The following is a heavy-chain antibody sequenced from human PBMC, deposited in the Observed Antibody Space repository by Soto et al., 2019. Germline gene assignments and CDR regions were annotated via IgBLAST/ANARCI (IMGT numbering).Heavy chain of an antibody. D-gene: IGHD2-2*01. CDR1: GFSLSTSGMC. CDR2: IDWDDDK. V-gene: IGHV2-70*11. Sequence: SGPTLVNPTQTLTLTCTFSGFSLSTSGMCVSWIRQPPGKALEWLARIDWDDDKYYSTSLKTRLTISKDTSKNQVVLTMTNMDPVDTATYYCARMGGASCYLNWFDPWGQGTLVTVSS. J-gene: IGHJ5*02. CDR3: ARMGGASCYLNWFDP.